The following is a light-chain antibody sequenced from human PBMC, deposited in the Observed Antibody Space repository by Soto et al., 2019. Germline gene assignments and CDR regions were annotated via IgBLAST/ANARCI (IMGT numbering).Light chain of an antibody. J-gene: IGKJ1*01. Sequence: DIVLTQSPATLSLSPGERATLSCRASQSVSTYLAWYQQKPGQAPRLLISDASNRATGIPARFSGSGSGTDFTLTIGSLEPEDFAVYYRQVRGTWWTFGQGTKVDIQ. CDR1: QSVSTY. CDR3: QVRGTWWT. V-gene: IGKV3-11*01. CDR2: DAS.